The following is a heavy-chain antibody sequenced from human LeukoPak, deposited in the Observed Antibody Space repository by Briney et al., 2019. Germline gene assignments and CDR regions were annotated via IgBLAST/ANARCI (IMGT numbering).Heavy chain of an antibody. CDR1: GFTFSTYG. D-gene: IGHD5-24*01. V-gene: IGHV3-33*01. J-gene: IGHJ4*02. Sequence: GRSLRLSRAASGFTFSTYGMHWVRQAPGKGLEWVAVIYYDGSNEYYADSVKGRFTISRDNAENSLYLQMNSLRAGDTAVYYCARESRDAYNFGRFDYWGLGTLVTVS. CDR3: ARESRDAYNFGRFDY. CDR2: IYYDGSNE.